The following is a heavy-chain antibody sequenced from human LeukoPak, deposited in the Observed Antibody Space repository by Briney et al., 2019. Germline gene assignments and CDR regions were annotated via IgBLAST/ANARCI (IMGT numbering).Heavy chain of an antibody. Sequence: GGSLRLSCAAYGFTFSNAWMTWVRQAPGKGLEWVGRIKSNRDGGTIDYAAPVKGRFTIPRDDSKDTLYLQMNSLKIEDAAVYYCTTVGSAWNFDYWSQGTLVTVSS. CDR1: GFTFSNAW. V-gene: IGHV3-15*01. CDR2: IKSNRDGGTI. J-gene: IGHJ4*02. D-gene: IGHD6-25*01. CDR3: TTVGSAWNFDY.